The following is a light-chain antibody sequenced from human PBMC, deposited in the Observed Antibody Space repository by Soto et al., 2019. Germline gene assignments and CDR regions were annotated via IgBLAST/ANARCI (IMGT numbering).Light chain of an antibody. CDR2: KAS. V-gene: IGKV1-5*03. CDR1: QSISGW. Sequence: DIQMTQSPSTLSASVGYRFTITCRASQSISGWLAWYQRKPGKAPKLLIYKASTLKSGVPSRFSGSGSGTDFTLTISSLQPEDFATYYCQQSYSTPITFGQGTRLEIK. J-gene: IGKJ5*01. CDR3: QQSYSTPIT.